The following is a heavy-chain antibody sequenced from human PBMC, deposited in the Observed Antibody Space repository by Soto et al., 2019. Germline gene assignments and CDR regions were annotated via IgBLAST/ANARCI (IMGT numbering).Heavy chain of an antibody. Sequence: EVQLVESGGGLVKPGGSLRLSCAASGFTFSSYSMNWVRQAPGKGLEWVSSISSSSSYIYYADSVKGRFTISRDNAKNSLYLKMNSLRAEDTAVYYCARDLLLWFGETPYYYYYMDVWGKGTTVTVSS. V-gene: IGHV3-21*01. CDR3: ARDLLLWFGETPYYYYYMDV. CDR1: GFTFSSYS. CDR2: ISSSSSYI. J-gene: IGHJ6*03. D-gene: IGHD3-10*01.